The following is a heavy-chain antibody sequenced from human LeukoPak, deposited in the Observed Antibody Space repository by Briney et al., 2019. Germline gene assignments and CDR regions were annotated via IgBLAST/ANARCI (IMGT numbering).Heavy chain of an antibody. CDR2: INPNTGGT. CDR3: ARDVFAEYNTHHRFDP. Sequence: ASVKVSCKASGYTFTGYYMHWVRQAPGQGLEWMGCINPNTGGTDYAQRFQGRVTMIRDTSISTAYMELSSLISDDTAVYYCARDVFAEYNTHHRFDPWGQGTLVTVSS. CDR1: GYTFTGYY. D-gene: IGHD1-14*01. V-gene: IGHV1-2*02. J-gene: IGHJ5*02.